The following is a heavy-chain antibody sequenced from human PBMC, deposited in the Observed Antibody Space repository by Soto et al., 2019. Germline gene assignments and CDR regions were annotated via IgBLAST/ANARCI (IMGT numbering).Heavy chain of an antibody. Sequence: GESLKISCKGSGYPFTTYWIAWVRQMPGKGLEWMGIIYPGDSDTRYSPSFQGQVTISVDKSISTAYLQWSSLKASDTAMYYCARHQVFGYSSPFDNWGQGALVTVSS. CDR3: ARHQVFGYSSPFDN. J-gene: IGHJ4*02. V-gene: IGHV5-51*01. CDR1: GYPFTTYW. CDR2: IYPGDSDT. D-gene: IGHD5-12*01.